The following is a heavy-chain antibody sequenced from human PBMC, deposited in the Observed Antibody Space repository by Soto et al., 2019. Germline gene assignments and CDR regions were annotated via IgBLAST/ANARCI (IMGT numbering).Heavy chain of an antibody. Sequence: QVQLVQSGAEVKKPGSSVKVSCKASGGTFSSYAISWVRQAPGQGLEWLGGIIPIFGPANYAQKFQGRVTITADEPTTPAYMELSSLKSNGTAVYYCARAPIYYDSSGSPTYYYYGMDVWGQGTTVTVSS. V-gene: IGHV1-69*01. J-gene: IGHJ6*02. CDR1: GGTFSSYA. CDR3: ARAPIYYDSSGSPTYYYYGMDV. D-gene: IGHD3-22*01. CDR2: IIPIFGPA.